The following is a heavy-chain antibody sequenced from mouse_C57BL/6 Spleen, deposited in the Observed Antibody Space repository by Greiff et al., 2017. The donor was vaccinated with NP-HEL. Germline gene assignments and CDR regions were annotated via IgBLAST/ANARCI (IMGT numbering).Heavy chain of an antibody. D-gene: IGHD1-1*02. CDR3: ARGNGHYYAMDY. V-gene: IGHV1-22*01. J-gene: IGHJ4*01. CDR2: INPNNGGT. Sequence: EVKLQESGPELVKPGASVKMSCKASGYTFTDYNMHWVKQSHGKSLEWIGYINPNNGGTSYNQKFKGKATLTVNKSSSTAYMELRSLTSEDSAVYYCARGNGHYYAMDYWGQGTSVTVSS. CDR1: GYTFTDYN.